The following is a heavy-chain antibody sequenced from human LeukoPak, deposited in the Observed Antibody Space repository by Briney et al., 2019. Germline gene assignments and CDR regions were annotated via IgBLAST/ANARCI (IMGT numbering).Heavy chain of an antibody. CDR1: GFTFDDYA. CDR2: ISWNSGSI. CDR3: ARYTPEPFDAFDI. J-gene: IGHJ3*02. V-gene: IGHV3-9*03. Sequence: GGSLRLSCAASGFTFDDYAMHWVRQAPGKGLEWVSGISWNSGSIGYADSVKGRFTISRDNAKNSLYLQMNSLRAEDMALYYCARYTPEPFDAFDIWGQGTMVTVSS.